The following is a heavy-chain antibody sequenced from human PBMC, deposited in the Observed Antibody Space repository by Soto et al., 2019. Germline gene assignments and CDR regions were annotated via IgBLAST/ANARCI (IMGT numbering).Heavy chain of an antibody. CDR1: GGSFSGYY. CDR3: ARWYGDYGLYYYYYGMDV. CDR2: INHSGST. J-gene: IGHJ6*02. D-gene: IGHD4-17*01. Sequence: SETMSLTCAVYGGSFSGYYWSWIRQPPGKGLEWIGEINHSGSTNYNPSLKSRVTISVDTSKNQFSLKLSSVPAADTAVYYCARWYGDYGLYYYYYGMDVWGQGTTVTVSS. V-gene: IGHV4-34*01.